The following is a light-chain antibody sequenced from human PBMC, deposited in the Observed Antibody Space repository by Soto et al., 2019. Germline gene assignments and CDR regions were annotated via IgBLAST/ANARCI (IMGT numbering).Light chain of an antibody. Sequence: EVVLTQSPATLSVSAGGTVTLSCRASQSVRTNVAWYQQIPGQAPRLLVYGASTRATGVPARFTGSGSGIEFSLTISSLLSEASAFSYCQQYFNWPLTWTFGPGTKVQIK. V-gene: IGKV3-15*01. CDR3: QQYFNWPLTWT. CDR1: QSVRTN. CDR2: GAS. J-gene: IGKJ1*01.